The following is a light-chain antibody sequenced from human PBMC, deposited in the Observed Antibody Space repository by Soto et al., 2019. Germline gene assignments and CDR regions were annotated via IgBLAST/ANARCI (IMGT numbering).Light chain of an antibody. CDR2: DAS. CDR1: QSVDGY. CDR3: QQRLNWPPLT. J-gene: IGKJ4*01. V-gene: IGKV3-11*01. Sequence: EIVLTQSPATLSLSPGERATLSCRASQSVDGYLAWYQQKPGQAPRLLIYDASNRATGIPARFSGRGSGTDFTLTISSLEPEDFAVYYCQQRLNWPPLTFGGGTKVEVK.